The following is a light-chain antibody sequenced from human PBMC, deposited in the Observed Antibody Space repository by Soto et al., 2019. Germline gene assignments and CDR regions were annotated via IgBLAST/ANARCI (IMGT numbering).Light chain of an antibody. Sequence: DIVLTQSPATLSLSPGDRATLSCRASQTVGSSYLAWYQQKPGQAPRLFIYGASSRATGVPDRFSGSGSGTDFTLTISSLQAQDVAVYYCQQYYSTPSTFGQGTRLEIK. CDR1: QTVGSSY. CDR2: GAS. CDR3: QQYYSTPST. J-gene: IGKJ5*01. V-gene: IGKV3-20*01.